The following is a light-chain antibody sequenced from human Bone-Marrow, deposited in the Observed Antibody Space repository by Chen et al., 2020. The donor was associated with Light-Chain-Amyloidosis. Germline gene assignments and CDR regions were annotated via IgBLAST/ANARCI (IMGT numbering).Light chain of an antibody. J-gene: IGLJ3*02. CDR3: ETWDSNSWV. CDR1: SGHSSYI. V-gene: IGLV4-60*03. CDR2: LEGSGSY. Sequence: QPVLTQSSSASASLGSLVKLTCTLSSGHSSYIIAWHQQQPGKAPRYLMKLEGSGSYNKGSGVPDRFSGSSSGDDRYLTISNLQSEDEADYYCETWDSNSWVFGGGTKLTVL.